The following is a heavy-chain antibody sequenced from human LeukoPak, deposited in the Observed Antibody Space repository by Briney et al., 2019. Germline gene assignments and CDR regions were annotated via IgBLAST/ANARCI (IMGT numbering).Heavy chain of an antibody. J-gene: IGHJ4*02. D-gene: IGHD6-13*01. CDR3: ARAGSIAAAVDFDY. V-gene: IGHV1-18*04. CDR1: GYTFTSYG. Sequence: ASVKVSCKASGYTFTSYGITWVRQAPGQGLEWMGWISAYNGNTNYAQKLQGRVTMTTDTSTSTAYMELRSLRSDDTAVYYCARAGSIAAAVDFDYWGQGPLVTVSS. CDR2: ISAYNGNT.